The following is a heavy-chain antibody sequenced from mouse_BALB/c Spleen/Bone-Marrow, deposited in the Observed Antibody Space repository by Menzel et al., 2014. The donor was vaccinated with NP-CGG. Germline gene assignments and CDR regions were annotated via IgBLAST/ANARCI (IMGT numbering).Heavy chain of an antibody. J-gene: IGHJ1*01. CDR3: TRSNYGYWYFDV. Sequence: VQLQQSGAELVKPGASVKLSCKASGYTFSSYYMYWVKQRPGQGLERIGEINPSNGGTKFNEKFKSKATLTVDKSSSTAYMQLSSLTSEDSAVYYCTRSNYGYWYFDVWGAGTTVTVSS. D-gene: IGHD1-1*01. CDR1: GYTFSSYY. CDR2: INPSNGGT. V-gene: IGHV1S81*02.